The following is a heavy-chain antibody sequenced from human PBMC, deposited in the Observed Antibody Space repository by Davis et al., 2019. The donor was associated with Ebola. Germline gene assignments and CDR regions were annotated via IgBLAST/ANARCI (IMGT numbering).Heavy chain of an antibody. CDR2: IRSKANSYAT. J-gene: IGHJ4*02. CDR1: GFTFSGSA. D-gene: IGHD2-21*02. V-gene: IGHV3-73*01. Sequence: GESLKISCAASGFTFSGSAMHWVRQASGKGLEWVGRIRSKANSYATAYAASVKGRFTISRDDSKNTAYLQMNSLKTEDTAVYYCSPVTARDYDYWGQGTLVTVSS. CDR3: SPVTARDYDY.